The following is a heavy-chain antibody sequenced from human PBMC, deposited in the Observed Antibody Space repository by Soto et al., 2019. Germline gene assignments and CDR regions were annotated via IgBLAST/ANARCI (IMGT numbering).Heavy chain of an antibody. J-gene: IGHJ4*02. CDR2: IYYSGST. Sequence: SETLSLTCTVSDGSISSGDYYWSWIRQPPGKGLEWIGYIYYSGSTYYNPSLKSRVTISVDTSKNQFSLKLSSVTAADTAVYYCAREGLYYDSSTDWGQGTLVTVSS. CDR1: DGSISSGDYY. CDR3: AREGLYYDSSTD. D-gene: IGHD3-22*01. V-gene: IGHV4-30-4*01.